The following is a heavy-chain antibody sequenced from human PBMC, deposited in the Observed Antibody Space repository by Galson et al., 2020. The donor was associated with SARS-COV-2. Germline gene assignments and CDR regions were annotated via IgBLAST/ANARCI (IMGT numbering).Heavy chain of an antibody. V-gene: IGHV3-21*01. Sequence: NSGGSLRLSCAASGFPFSTYSMNWVRQAPGKGLEWVSSISTSSTYRYYADSVTGRFTISRDNVKKSLYLQINSLRAEDTAVYYCARDEGIRGYNYGRLYYGMDVWGQGTTVTVSS. D-gene: IGHD5-18*01. CDR2: ISTSSTYR. J-gene: IGHJ6*02. CDR1: GFPFSTYS. CDR3: ARDEGIRGYNYGRLYYGMDV.